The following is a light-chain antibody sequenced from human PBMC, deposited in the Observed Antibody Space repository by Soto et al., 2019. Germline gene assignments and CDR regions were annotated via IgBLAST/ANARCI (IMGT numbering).Light chain of an antibody. CDR3: QQYSSNLYT. J-gene: IGKJ2*01. CDR2: NAS. CDR1: QSISTH. Sequence: EIQMTQSPSTLSASVGDRNTITCRASQSISTHLAWYKQKPGKAPEVLIYNASTLESGVPSRFSGSGSGTKFTLTICSLLPDDFDTYSCQQYSSNLYTFRQGTML. V-gene: IGKV1-5*01.